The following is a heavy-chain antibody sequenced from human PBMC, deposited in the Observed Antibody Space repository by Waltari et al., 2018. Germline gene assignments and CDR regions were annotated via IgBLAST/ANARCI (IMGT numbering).Heavy chain of an antibody. Sequence: QLQLEESGPGLVQPSGTLYLTFAVSGDSMSSSDWWSWVRQPPGKGLEWIGQIQRSGRTNYNPSFASRVTMSIDTSNNNFSLRVTSATAADTAVYYCARDRGKGIYLDSWGQGTLVTVSP. D-gene: IGHD2-15*01. CDR2: IQRSGRT. CDR3: ARDRGKGIYLDS. J-gene: IGHJ4*02. V-gene: IGHV4-4*02. CDR1: GDSMSSSDW.